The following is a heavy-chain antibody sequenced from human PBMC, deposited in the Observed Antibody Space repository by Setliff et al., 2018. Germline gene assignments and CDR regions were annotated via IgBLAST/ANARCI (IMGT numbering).Heavy chain of an antibody. CDR3: VKDYEKTGLNRRGFDL. V-gene: IGHV3-7*01. J-gene: IGHJ4*02. D-gene: IGHD1-1*01. CDR1: GFTFSSYW. CDR2: INQDGSEK. Sequence: GGSLRLSCAASGFTFSSYWMSRVRQAPGKGLEWVANINQDGSEKYYVDSVRGQFTISRDNAKNSLYLQMNSLRADDAAVYHCVKDYEKTGLNRRGFDLWGQGTLVTVSS.